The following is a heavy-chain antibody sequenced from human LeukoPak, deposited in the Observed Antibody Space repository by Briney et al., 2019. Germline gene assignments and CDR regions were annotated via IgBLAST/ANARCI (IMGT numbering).Heavy chain of an antibody. CDR3: ARDITIFGVVISWFDP. V-gene: IGHV1-18*01. CDR2: ISAYNGNT. CDR1: GYTITSYG. D-gene: IGHD3-3*01. Sequence: ASVKFSCKASGYTITSYGISRVRQTPRQGLEWMGWISAYNGNTNYAQKLQGRVTMTTDTSTSTAYMELRSLRSDDTAVYYCARDITIFGVVISWFDPWGQGTLVTVSS. J-gene: IGHJ5*02.